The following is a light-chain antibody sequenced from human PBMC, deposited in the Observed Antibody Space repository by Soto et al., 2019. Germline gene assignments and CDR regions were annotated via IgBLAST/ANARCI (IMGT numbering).Light chain of an antibody. V-gene: IGKV1-5*01. CDR1: QSISSW. J-gene: IGKJ1*01. CDR2: DAS. Sequence: DIQMTQSPSTLSASVGDRVTITCRASQSISSWLAWYQQKPGKAPKLLIYDASSLESGVPSRFSGSGSGTEFTLTISSLQPDYFATYYCQQYNSWWTFGQGTKVEIK. CDR3: QQYNSWWT.